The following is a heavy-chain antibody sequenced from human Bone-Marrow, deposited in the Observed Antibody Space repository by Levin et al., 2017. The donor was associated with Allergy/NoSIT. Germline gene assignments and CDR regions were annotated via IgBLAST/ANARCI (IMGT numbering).Heavy chain of an antibody. Sequence: ASVKVSCKASGYTFTSYTMHWVRQAPGQRLEWMGWINAGNGNTKYSQKFQGRVTITRDTSASTAYMELSSLRSEDTAVYYCAREYSSSSGRVFDYWGQGTLVTVSS. V-gene: IGHV1-3*01. CDR3: AREYSSSSGRVFDY. J-gene: IGHJ4*02. CDR2: INAGNGNT. CDR1: GYTFTSYT. D-gene: IGHD6-6*01.